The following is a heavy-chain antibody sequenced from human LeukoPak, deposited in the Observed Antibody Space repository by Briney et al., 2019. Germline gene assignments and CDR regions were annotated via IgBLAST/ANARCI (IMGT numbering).Heavy chain of an antibody. D-gene: IGHD1-14*01. V-gene: IGHV3-74*01. CDR2: INSEGSST. Sequence: GGSLRLSCAASGFTLSTYWMHWVRQAPGKGLVWVSRINSEGSSTTYADSVKGRFTISRDNAKNILYLQMNSLRAEDTAVYHCARDGPDAFDIWGRGTMVTVSS. CDR1: GFTLSTYW. J-gene: IGHJ3*02. CDR3: ARDGPDAFDI.